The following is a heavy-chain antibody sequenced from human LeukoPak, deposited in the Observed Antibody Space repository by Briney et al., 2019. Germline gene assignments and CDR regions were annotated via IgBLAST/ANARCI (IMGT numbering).Heavy chain of an antibody. CDR1: GGSFSTYY. D-gene: IGHD3-16*01. CDR2: INYSGST. V-gene: IGHV4-34*01. J-gene: IGHJ6*03. CDR3: AQWGNNMDV. Sequence: SETLSLTCTVYGGSFSTYYLHWFRQPPGKGLEWIGEINYSGSTKYNPSLKSRVTISIDTSKNKLSLKLSSVTAADTAVYYCAQWGNNMDVWGKGTPVIVSS.